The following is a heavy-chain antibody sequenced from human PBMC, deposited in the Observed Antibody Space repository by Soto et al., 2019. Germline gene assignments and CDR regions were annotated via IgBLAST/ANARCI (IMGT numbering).Heavy chain of an antibody. V-gene: IGHV3-23*01. CDR3: AKDRSIQLRLPYSSDD. CDR1: GFTFSSYA. CDR2: ISGSGGST. D-gene: IGHD5-18*01. Sequence: GGSLIVSCAASGFTFSSYAMSWVRQAPGKGLEWVSAISGSGGSTYYADSVKGRFTISRDNSKNTLYLQMNSLRAEDTAVYYCAKDRSIQLRLPYSSDDWGQGTLVTVSS. J-gene: IGHJ4*02.